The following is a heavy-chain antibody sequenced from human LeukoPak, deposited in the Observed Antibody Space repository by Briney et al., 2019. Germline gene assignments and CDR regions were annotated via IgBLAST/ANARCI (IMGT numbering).Heavy chain of an antibody. CDR2: ILSTGTT. Sequence: GWSLRLSCAASGFPFSASAMTWVRQAPGKGLEWVSHILSTGTTYYADSMRGRFTISRDNSKNTLYLLMTSLRADDTAVYYCATDKYDYGDPVGWFDPWGQGTLVTVSS. V-gene: IGHV3-23*01. CDR3: ATDKYDYGDPVGWFDP. CDR1: GFPFSASA. D-gene: IGHD4-17*01. J-gene: IGHJ5*02.